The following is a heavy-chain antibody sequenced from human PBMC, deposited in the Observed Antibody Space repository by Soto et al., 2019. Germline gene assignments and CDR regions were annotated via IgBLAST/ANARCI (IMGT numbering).Heavy chain of an antibody. V-gene: IGHV3-53*01. CDR1: GFTVSSSY. CDR2: IYSGGGT. D-gene: IGHD3-16*02. J-gene: IGHJ3*02. Sequence: QLGGSLRLSCAASGFTVSSSYMNWVRQAPGKGLEWVSIIYSGGGTYYADSVKGRFTISRDNSKNTLYLQMNSLRAEDTAVYYCARSSGGSYHSHAFDIWGQGXMVTV. CDR3: ARSSGGSYHSHAFDI.